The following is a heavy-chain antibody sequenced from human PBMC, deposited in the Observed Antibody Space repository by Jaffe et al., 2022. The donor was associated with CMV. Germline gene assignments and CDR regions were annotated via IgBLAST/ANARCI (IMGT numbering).Heavy chain of an antibody. J-gene: IGHJ5*02. D-gene: IGHD6-6*01. V-gene: IGHV1-69*01. Sequence: QVQLVQSGAEVKKPGSSVKVSCKASGGTFSSYAISWVRQAPGQGLEWMGGIIPIFGTANYAQKFQGRVTITADESTSTAYMELSSLRSEDTAVYYCASGYSSSSGLITDNWFDPWGQGTLVTVSS. CDR1: GGTFSSYA. CDR2: IIPIFGTA. CDR3: ASGYSSSSGLITDNWFDP.